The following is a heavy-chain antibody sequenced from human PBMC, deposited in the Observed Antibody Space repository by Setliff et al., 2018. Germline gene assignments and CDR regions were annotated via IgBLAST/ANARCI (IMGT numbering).Heavy chain of an antibody. V-gene: IGHV4-39*07. CDR1: GDSISSTYYY. Sequence: TLSLTCTVSGDSISSTYYYWGWIRQPPGKGLEWIGSISFGGNTYYNPSLKSRVTISLDTSKNQFSLKLNSVTAADTAVYSCARDPGHRSGTWSLDYWGQGTLVTVSS. CDR2: ISFGGNT. CDR3: ARDPGHRSGTWSLDY. J-gene: IGHJ4*02.